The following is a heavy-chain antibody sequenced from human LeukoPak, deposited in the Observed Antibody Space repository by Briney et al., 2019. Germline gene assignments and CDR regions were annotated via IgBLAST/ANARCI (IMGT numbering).Heavy chain of an antibody. CDR1: GGSISGSY. D-gene: IGHD6-6*01. V-gene: IGHV4-59*08. J-gene: IGHJ4*02. CDR3: ARLPTDSSSDHY. CDR2: IYYSGTT. Sequence: PSETLSLTCTVSGGSISGSYWSWIRQPPGKGLEWIGYIYYSGTTNYNPSLKSRVTISVDTSKNQFSLKLSSVTAADPAVYYCARLPTDSSSDHYWGQGTLVTVFS.